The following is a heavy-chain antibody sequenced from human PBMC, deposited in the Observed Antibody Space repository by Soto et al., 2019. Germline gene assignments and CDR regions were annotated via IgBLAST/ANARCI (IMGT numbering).Heavy chain of an antibody. D-gene: IGHD5-18*01. CDR2: IGGYTGNT. V-gene: IGHV1-18*01. CDR3: APHTLDTGMPSGY. J-gene: IGHJ4*02. CDR1: GYTFTNYG. Sequence: QVQLVQSGAEVREPGASVKVSCKASGYTFTNYGVSWVRQAPGQGLEWMGWIGGYTGNTTYAQKLQGRVTLTTDTSTSTADMELRSLRSDDTAVYYCAPHTLDTGMPSGYWGQGTLVTVSS.